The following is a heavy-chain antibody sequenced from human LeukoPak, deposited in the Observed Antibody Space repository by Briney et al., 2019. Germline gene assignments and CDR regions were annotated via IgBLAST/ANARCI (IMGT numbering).Heavy chain of an antibody. CDR3: VFIYCSGGSCYPY. CDR2: IKQDGSEK. J-gene: IGHJ4*01. CDR1: GFTFSLYW. V-gene: IGHV3-7*01. D-gene: IGHD2-15*01. Sequence: GGSLRLSCLASGFTFSLYWMNWVRQAPGKGLEWVANIKQDGSEKYYVDSVKGRFTISRDNAKNSLYLQMNSLRAEDTAVYYCVFIYCSGGSCYPYWGHGTLVTVSS.